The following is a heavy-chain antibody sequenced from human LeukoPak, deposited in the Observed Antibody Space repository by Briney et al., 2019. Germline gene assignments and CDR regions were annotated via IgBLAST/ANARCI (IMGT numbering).Heavy chain of an antibody. CDR3: ARDSRIAAEFDY. CDR1: GFTFSNYW. V-gene: IGHV3-7*03. Sequence: GGSLRLSCAASGFTFSNYWMSWVRQAPGKGLEWVANIKQDGSEKYYVDSVKGRFTISRDNAKNSLYLQMNSLRAEDTAVYYCARDSRIAAEFDYWGQGTLVTVSS. J-gene: IGHJ4*02. D-gene: IGHD6-13*01. CDR2: IKQDGSEK.